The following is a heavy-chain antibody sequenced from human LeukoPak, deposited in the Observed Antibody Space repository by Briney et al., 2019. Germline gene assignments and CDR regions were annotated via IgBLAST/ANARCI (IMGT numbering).Heavy chain of an antibody. D-gene: IGHD2-2*01. CDR1: GFTFSSYA. CDR2: ISGSGDST. CDR3: AKSFRSTSLDY. J-gene: IGHJ4*02. Sequence: GGSLRLSCAASGFTFSSYAMSWVRQAPGKGLEWVSAISGSGDSTYYADSVKGRFTISRDNSRNTLYLQMNSLRAGDTAVYYCAKSFRSTSLDYWGQGTLVTVSS. V-gene: IGHV3-23*01.